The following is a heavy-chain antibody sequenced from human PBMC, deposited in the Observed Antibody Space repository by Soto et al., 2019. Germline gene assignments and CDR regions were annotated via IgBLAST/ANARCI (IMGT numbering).Heavy chain of an antibody. D-gene: IGHD3-22*01. CDR3: ARDYYDSSGYYPGYFDY. J-gene: IGHJ4*02. CDR2: ISAYNGNT. Sequence: ASVKVSCKASGYTFTSYGISWVRLAPGQGLEWMGWISAYNGNTNYAQKLQGRVTMTTDTSTSTAYMELRSLRSDDTAVYYCARDYYDSSGYYPGYFDYWGQGPLVTVSS. V-gene: IGHV1-18*01. CDR1: GYTFTSYG.